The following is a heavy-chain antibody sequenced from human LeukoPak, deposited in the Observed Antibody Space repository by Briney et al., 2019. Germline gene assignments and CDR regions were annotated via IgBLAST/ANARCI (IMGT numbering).Heavy chain of an antibody. D-gene: IGHD6-19*01. V-gene: IGHV3-48*04. CDR3: ARGASVVAGNDNAFDI. J-gene: IGHJ3*02. CDR2: ISSSGSTI. Sequence: GGSLRLSCAASGFTFSNYAMSWVRQAPGKGLEWVSYISSSGSTIYYADSVKGRFTISRDNAKKSLYLQMNSLRADDTAVYYCARGASVVAGNDNAFDIWGQGTMVTVSS. CDR1: GFTFSNYA.